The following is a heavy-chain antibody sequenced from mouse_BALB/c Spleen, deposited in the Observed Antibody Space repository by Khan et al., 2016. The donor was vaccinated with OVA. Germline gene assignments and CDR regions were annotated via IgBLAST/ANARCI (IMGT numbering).Heavy chain of an antibody. CDR2: IWGDGSL. J-gene: IGHJ4*01. V-gene: IGHV2-3*01. CDR3: DKFTPDYYSRDE. Sequence: QVQLKESGPGLVAPSQSLSITCTVSGFSLTSYGVNWVRQPPGKGLEWLGVIWGDGSLNYHSTLKSRLIISKDNSKRQVFLTLNSLQTDDTATYYCDKFTPDYYSRDEWGKGTSVTGSS. CDR1: GFSLTSYG.